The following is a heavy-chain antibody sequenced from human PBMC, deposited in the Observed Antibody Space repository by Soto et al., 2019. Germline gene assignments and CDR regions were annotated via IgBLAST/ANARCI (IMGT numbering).Heavy chain of an antibody. CDR1: GFTFSSYG. CDR2: ISYDGSNT. D-gene: IGHD4-4*01. Sequence: GGSLRLSCAASGFTFSSYGMHWVRQAPGKGLEWVAAISYDGSNTYYADSVKGRFTISRDNSKNTLYLQMNSLRAEDTAVYDCAKDLKSDYSNYLPGMDVWGQGTTVTVSS. CDR3: AKDLKSDYSNYLPGMDV. J-gene: IGHJ6*02. V-gene: IGHV3-30*18.